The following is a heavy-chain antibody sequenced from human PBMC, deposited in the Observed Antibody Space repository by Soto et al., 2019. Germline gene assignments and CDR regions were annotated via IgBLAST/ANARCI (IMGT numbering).Heavy chain of an antibody. CDR1: GGSISSYY. J-gene: IGHJ4*02. CDR2: IHTTDGT. D-gene: IGHD6-13*01. V-gene: IGHV4-4*07. CDR3: ARALSSAAGLYFDF. Sequence: SETLSLTCTVSGGSISSYYWSWIRQPAGKGMEWVGRIHTTDGTNYNPSLKSRVTMSIDTSNNQFSLKLSSLTAADTAVYYCARALSSAAGLYFDFWGQGTLVTVSS.